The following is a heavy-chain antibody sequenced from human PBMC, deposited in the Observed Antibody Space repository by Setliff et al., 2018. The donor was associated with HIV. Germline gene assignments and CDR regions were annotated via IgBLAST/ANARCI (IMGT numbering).Heavy chain of an antibody. CDR3: ARDRLDGHDTSGYYYAY. V-gene: IGHV4-4*02. D-gene: IGHD3-22*01. CDR1: GGSISSSNW. CDR2: IYHTGST. J-gene: IGHJ4*02. Sequence: KTSETLSLTCAVSGGSISSSNWWNWVRQPPGKGLEWIGEIYHTGSTNYNPSLKSRLTISVDKSNNQFSLKLSSVTAADTAVYYCARDRLDGHDTSGYYYAYWGQGTLVTVSS.